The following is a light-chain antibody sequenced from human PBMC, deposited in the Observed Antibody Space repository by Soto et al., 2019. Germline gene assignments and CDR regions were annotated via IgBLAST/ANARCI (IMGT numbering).Light chain of an antibody. J-gene: IGKJ5*01. CDR1: QSVSNNY. CDR3: QQYGSSPIT. CDR2: GAS. Sequence: EIVLTQYPGTVSLSPGERATLSCRASQSVSNNYLAWYQQEPGQAPRLLIYGASNRATGIPDRFSGSGSGTDFTLTISRLEPEDFAVYYCQQYGSSPITFGQGTRLEIK. V-gene: IGKV3-20*01.